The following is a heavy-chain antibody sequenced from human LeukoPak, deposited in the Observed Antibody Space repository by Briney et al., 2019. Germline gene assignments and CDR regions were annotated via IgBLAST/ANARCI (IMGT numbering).Heavy chain of an antibody. CDR2: ISSSGSTI. V-gene: IGHV3-11*04. CDR1: GFTFSDYY. CDR3: ARAKSSSWSNWFDP. J-gene: IGHJ5*02. D-gene: IGHD6-13*01. Sequence: GGSLRLSCAASGFTFSDYYMSWIRQAPGKGLEWVSYISSSGSTIYYADSVKGRFTISRDNAKNSLYLQMNSLRAEDTAVYYCARAKSSSWSNWFDPWGQGTLVTVSS.